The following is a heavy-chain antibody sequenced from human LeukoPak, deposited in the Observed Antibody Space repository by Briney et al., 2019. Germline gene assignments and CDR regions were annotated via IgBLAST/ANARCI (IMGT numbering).Heavy chain of an antibody. V-gene: IGHV4-38-2*02. CDR3: ARAGNPGGKLASYGDYSDRGSRFDP. CDR1: GYSISSGYY. Sequence: PSETLSLTCTVPGYSISSGYYWGWIRQPPGKGLEWIGSIYHSESTYYNPSLKSRATISVDTSKNQFSLKLSSVTAADTAVYYCARAGNPGGKLASYGDYSDRGSRFDPWGQGTLVTVSS. D-gene: IGHD4-17*01. CDR2: IYHSEST. J-gene: IGHJ5*02.